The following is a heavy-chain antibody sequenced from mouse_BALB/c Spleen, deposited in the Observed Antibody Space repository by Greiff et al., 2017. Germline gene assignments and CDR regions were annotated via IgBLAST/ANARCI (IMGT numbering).Heavy chain of an antibody. Sequence: DVMLVESGGGLVKPGGSLKLSCAASGFTFSSYAMSWVRQTPEKRLEWVASISSGGSTYYPDSVKGRFTISRDNARNIQYMQMSSLRSEDTAMYYCARGDYYGSSYWYFDDWGAGTTVTVSS. CDR2: ISSGGST. V-gene: IGHV5-6-5*01. J-gene: IGHJ1*01. CDR1: GFTFSSYA. CDR3: ARGDYYGSSYWYFDD. D-gene: IGHD1-1*01.